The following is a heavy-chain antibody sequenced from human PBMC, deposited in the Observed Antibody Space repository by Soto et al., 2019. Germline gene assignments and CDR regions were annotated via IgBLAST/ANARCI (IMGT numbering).Heavy chain of an antibody. Sequence: GGSLRLSCAASGFTFSSYTMNWVRQAPGKGLEWVSSITSISTYIYYADSVKGRFTISRDNTKNSLYLQMNSLRAEDTAVYYCARDXGYSSSWNVYYYYGMDVWGQGTTVTVSS. V-gene: IGHV3-21*01. CDR3: ARDXGYSSSWNVYYYYGMDV. D-gene: IGHD6-13*01. J-gene: IGHJ6*02. CDR1: GFTFSSYT. CDR2: ITSISTYI.